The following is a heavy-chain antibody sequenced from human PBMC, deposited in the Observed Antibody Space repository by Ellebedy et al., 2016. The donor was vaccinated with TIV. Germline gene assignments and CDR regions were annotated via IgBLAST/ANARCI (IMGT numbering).Heavy chain of an antibody. V-gene: IGHV3-11*01. CDR1: GFTFSDYY. CDR3: ARDTRFIDHQHNWFDA. CDR2: ISNSDSSI. J-gene: IGHJ5*02. Sequence: GESLKISCAASGFTFSDYYMSWIRQAPGKGLEWVSYISNSDSSIFYADSVKGRFTISRDNTKNLLYLQMNSLRAEDTAVYYCARDTRFIDHQHNWFDAWGQGTLVTVSS. D-gene: IGHD2-2*01.